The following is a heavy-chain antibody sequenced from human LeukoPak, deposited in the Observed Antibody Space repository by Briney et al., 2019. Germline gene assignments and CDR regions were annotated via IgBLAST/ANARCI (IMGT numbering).Heavy chain of an antibody. D-gene: IGHD6-19*01. CDR1: GGSISSYY. CDR2: IYYSGST. J-gene: IGHJ6*02. CDR3: ARDSSGWYRGKGYYYYGMDV. Sequence: SETLSLTCTVSGGSISSYYWSWIRQPPGKGLEWIGYIYYSGSTNYNPSLKSRVTISVDTSKNQFSLKLSSVTAADTAVYYCARDSSGWYRGKGYYYYGMDVWGQGTTVTVSS. V-gene: IGHV4-59*01.